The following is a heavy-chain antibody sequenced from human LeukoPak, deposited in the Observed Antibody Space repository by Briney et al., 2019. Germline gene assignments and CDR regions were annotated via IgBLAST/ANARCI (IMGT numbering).Heavy chain of an antibody. CDR2: ISSSSSYI. CDR1: GFTFSSHS. D-gene: IGHD4-17*01. V-gene: IGHV3-21*01. Sequence: GGSLRLSCAASGFTFSSHSMNWVRQAPGKGLEWVSSISSSSSYIYYADSVKGRFTISRDNAKNSLYLQMNSLRAEDTAVYYCARYYGDYGRWFDPWGQGTLVTVSS. J-gene: IGHJ5*02. CDR3: ARYYGDYGRWFDP.